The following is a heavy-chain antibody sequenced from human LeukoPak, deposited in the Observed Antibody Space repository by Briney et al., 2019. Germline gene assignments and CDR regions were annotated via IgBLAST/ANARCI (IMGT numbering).Heavy chain of an antibody. J-gene: IGHJ4*02. CDR2: IYTSGST. CDR1: GGSITNYY. CDR3: AREGEGYCSGGSCYGFDY. Sequence: SETLSLTCTVSGGSITNYYWSWIRQPAGKGLEWIGRIYTSGSTNYNPSLKSRVTISVDTSKNQFSLKLSSVTAADTAVYYCAREGEGYCSGGSCYGFDYWGQGTLVTVSS. V-gene: IGHV4-4*07. D-gene: IGHD2-15*01.